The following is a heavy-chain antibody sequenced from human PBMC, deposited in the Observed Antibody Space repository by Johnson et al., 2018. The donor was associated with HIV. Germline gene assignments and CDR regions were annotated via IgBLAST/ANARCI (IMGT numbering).Heavy chain of an antibody. V-gene: IGHV3-30*19. J-gene: IGHJ3*02. CDR3: AKDRSTGWYPAFDI. CDR2: ISYDGINK. Sequence: QMQLVESGGGVVQPGGSLRLSCAASGFTFSSYGMHWVRQAPGKGLEWVAVISYDGINKYYADSVKGLFTISRDNSKNTLYLQMNSLRAEDTALYYCAKDRSTGWYPAFDIWGQGTMVTVSS. D-gene: IGHD6-19*01. CDR1: GFTFSSYG.